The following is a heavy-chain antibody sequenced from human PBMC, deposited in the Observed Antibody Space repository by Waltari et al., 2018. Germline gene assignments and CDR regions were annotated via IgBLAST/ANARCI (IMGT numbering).Heavy chain of an antibody. J-gene: IGHJ4*02. CDR1: GGSISSYY. D-gene: IGHD1-1*01. CDR3: ARSYTGITTDY. Sequence: QVQLQESGPGLVKPSETLSLTCTVSGGSISSYYWSWIRQPPGKGLEWIGYIYYSGSTNYNPSLKRRVTISVDTSKNQFSLKLSSVTAADTAVYYCARSYTGITTDYWGQGTLVTVSS. V-gene: IGHV4-59*01. CDR2: IYYSGST.